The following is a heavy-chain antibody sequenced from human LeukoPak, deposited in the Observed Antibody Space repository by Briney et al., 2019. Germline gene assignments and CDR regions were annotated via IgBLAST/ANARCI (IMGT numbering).Heavy chain of an antibody. J-gene: IGHJ4*02. D-gene: IGHD6-19*01. Sequence: PGGSLRLSCAASGFTFSSYDMHWVRQATGEGLEWVSAIGTAGDTYYPGSVKGRFTISRENAKNSLYLQMNSLRAGDTAVYYCARSLYSSGWSPFDYWGQGTLVTVSS. CDR2: IGTAGDT. CDR3: ARSLYSSGWSPFDY. V-gene: IGHV3-13*01. CDR1: GFTFSSYD.